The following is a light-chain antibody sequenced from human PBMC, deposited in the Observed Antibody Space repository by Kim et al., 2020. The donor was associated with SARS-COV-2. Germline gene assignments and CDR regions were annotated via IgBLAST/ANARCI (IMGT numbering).Light chain of an antibody. CDR2: GAS. CDR3: QQYGTLQLT. J-gene: IGKJ4*01. V-gene: IGKV3-20*01. Sequence: EIVLTQSPGTLSLSPGERATLSCRASQSLSSTYLAWYQQKSGQAPRLLIHGASSRATGVPDRFSGSGSGTDFTLTISRLEPEDCAVYYCQQYGTLQLTFGGGTKVDIK. CDR1: QSLSSTY.